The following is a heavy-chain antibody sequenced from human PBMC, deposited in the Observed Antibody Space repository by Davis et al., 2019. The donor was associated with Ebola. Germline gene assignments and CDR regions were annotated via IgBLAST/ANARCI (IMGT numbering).Heavy chain of an antibody. Sequence: GSLRLSCAASGFTFSNAWMSWIRQPPGKGLEWIGEINHSGSTNYNPSLKSRVTISVDTSKNQFSLKLSSVTAADTAVYYCARDVWDSSSLVHYYYGMDVWGKGTTVTVSS. CDR1: GFTFSNAW. J-gene: IGHJ6*04. CDR2: INHSGST. V-gene: IGHV4-34*01. CDR3: ARDVWDSSSLVHYYYGMDV. D-gene: IGHD6-13*01.